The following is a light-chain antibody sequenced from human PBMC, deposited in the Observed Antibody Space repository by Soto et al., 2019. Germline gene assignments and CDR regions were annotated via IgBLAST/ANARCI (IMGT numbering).Light chain of an antibody. CDR2: AAS. J-gene: IGKJ1*01. CDR3: QQSYSTTWT. V-gene: IGKV1-39*01. Sequence: DIQMTQSPSSLSSSVGDRVTITCRASQGSSTYLNWYQQKPGKAPKLLIYAASSLQSGVPSRVSGSGSETDFTLPLSSLQPEDVDTYACQQSYSTTWTFGQGTKVEIK. CDR1: QGSSTY.